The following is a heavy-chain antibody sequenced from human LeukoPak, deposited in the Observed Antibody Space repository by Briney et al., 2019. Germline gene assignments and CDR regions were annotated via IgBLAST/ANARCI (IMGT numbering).Heavy chain of an antibody. V-gene: IGHV4-4*07. J-gene: IGHJ4*02. CDR3: ARDGFYDSSGYYYNWVFDY. CDR1: GGSISNYY. CDR2: IYTTGST. D-gene: IGHD3-22*01. Sequence: SETLSLTCTVSGGSISNYYWSWIRQPAGKGLEWIGRIYTTGSTYYNHFLKSRVTMAVDTSKNQFSLRLSSVTAADTAVYYCARDGFYDSSGYYYNWVFDYWGQGTLVTVSS.